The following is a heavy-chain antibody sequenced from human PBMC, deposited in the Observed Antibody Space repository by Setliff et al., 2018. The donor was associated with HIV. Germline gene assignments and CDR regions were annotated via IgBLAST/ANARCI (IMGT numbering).Heavy chain of an antibody. CDR2: ISDTRGYL. Sequence: GGSLRLSCAASGFPFSRCGMHWVRQAPGKGLEWVSSISDTRGYLYYADSVKGRFTISRDNAKNSLYLQMNSLRDEDTAVYYCAKDRDTTGWYVTTQFDYWGQGTLVTVSS. CDR3: AKDRDTTGWYVTTQFDY. D-gene: IGHD6-19*01. CDR1: GFPFSRCG. V-gene: IGHV3-21*04. J-gene: IGHJ4*02.